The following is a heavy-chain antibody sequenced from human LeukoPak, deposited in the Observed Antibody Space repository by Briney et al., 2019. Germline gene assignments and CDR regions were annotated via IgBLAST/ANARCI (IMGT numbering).Heavy chain of an antibody. J-gene: IGHJ4*02. CDR2: ISGSGGST. Sequence: PGGSLRLSCAASGFTFSSYAMSWVRQAPGKGREWVSAISGSGGSTYYADSVKGRFTISRDNSKNTLYLQMNSLRAEDTAVYYCAKTSWAYDFWSGYQLDYWGQGTLVTVSS. D-gene: IGHD3-3*01. CDR3: AKTSWAYDFWSGYQLDY. V-gene: IGHV3-23*01. CDR1: GFTFSSYA.